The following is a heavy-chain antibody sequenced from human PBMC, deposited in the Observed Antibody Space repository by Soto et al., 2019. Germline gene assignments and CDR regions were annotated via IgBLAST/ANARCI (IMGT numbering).Heavy chain of an antibody. D-gene: IGHD3-3*01. CDR2: INHSGST. Sequence: PSETLSLTCAVYGGSFSGYYWSWIRQPPGKGLEWIGEINHSGSTNYNPSLKSQVTLPVDTSKNQFSLKLSSVTASDTAVYYCATMSSGYYVFRRGYFDYWAQGTLVTVSS. J-gene: IGHJ4*02. V-gene: IGHV4-34*01. CDR1: GGSFSGYY. CDR3: ATMSSGYYVFRRGYFDY.